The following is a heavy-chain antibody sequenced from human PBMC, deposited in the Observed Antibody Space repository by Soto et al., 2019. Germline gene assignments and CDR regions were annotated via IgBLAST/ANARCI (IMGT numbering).Heavy chain of an antibody. CDR3: ARDNHLEMATNYFDY. CDR1: GGSISSYY. J-gene: IGHJ4*02. CDR2: IYYSGST. V-gene: IGHV4-59*01. D-gene: IGHD5-12*01. Sequence: SETLSLTCTVSGGSISSYYWSWIRQPPGKGLEWIGYIYYSGSTNYNPSLKSRVTISVDTSKNQFSLKLSSVTAADTAVYYCARDNHLEMATNYFDYWGQGTLVTVSS.